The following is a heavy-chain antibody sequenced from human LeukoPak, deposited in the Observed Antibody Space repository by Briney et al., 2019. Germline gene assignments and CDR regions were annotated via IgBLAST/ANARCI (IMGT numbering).Heavy chain of an antibody. CDR1: GITFSSYG. J-gene: IGHJ4*02. D-gene: IGHD1-7*01. CDR3: ANEPNPGITGTTGHIDY. Sequence: GGSLRLSCAASGITFSSYGMSWVRQAPGKGLEWVSVIIESGGRTYYADSVKGRFTISRDNSKNTLYLQMNSLRAEDTAVYYCANEPNPGITGTTGHIDYWGQGTLVTVSS. V-gene: IGHV3-23*01. CDR2: IIESGGRT.